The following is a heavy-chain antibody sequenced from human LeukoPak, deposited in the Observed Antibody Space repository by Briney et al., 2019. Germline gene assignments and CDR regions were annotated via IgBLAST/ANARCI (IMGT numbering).Heavy chain of an antibody. CDR3: ARARDGAAGTEYYYYYMDV. V-gene: IGHV4-59*12. CDR2: IYYSGST. D-gene: IGHD6-13*01. Sequence: NPSETLSLTCTVSGGSISSYYWSWIRQPPGKGLEWIGYIYYSGSTNYNPSLKSRVTISVDTSKNQFSLKLSSVTAADTAMYYCARARDGAAGTEYYYYYMDVWGKGTTVTVSS. J-gene: IGHJ6*03. CDR1: GGSISSYY.